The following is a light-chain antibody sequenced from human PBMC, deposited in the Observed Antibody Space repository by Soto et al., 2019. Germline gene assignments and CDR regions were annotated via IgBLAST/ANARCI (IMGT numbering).Light chain of an antibody. CDR1: SSDVGTYNL. CDR3: CSYAGSSTLV. Sequence: QSALIQPASVSGSPGQSITISCTGTSSDVGTYNLVSWYQQHPGKAPKLMIYEVDKRPSGVSNRFSGSKSGNTASLTISGLQAEDEADYYCCSYAGSSTLVFGGGTKLTV. V-gene: IGLV2-23*02. CDR2: EVD. J-gene: IGLJ2*01.